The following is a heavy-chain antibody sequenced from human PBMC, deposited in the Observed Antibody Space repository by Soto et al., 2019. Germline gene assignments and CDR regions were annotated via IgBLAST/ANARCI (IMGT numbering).Heavy chain of an antibody. CDR1: GGTFSSYA. J-gene: IGHJ6*02. CDR3: ARVVMTTVPVSYYYGMDV. V-gene: IGHV1-69*18. CDR2: VIPFIGTA. D-gene: IGHD4-17*01. Sequence: QVQLVQSGAEVKKPGSSVTVSCKASGGTFSSYAISWVRQAPGQGLEWMGRVIPFIGTANYAQKFQARVTNTADESTSTAYMELTSLRSEDTAVYYCARVVMTTVPVSYYYGMDVWGQGTTVTVSS.